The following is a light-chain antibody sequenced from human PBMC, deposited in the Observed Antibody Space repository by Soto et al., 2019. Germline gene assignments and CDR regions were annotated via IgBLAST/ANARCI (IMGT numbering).Light chain of an antibody. Sequence: DIQMTQSPSTLSASVGDRVTITCRASQSISSWLAWYQQNPVKAPKLLIYDASSLERGVQSRFSGSGSGTEFTLTISGLQPDDFAPDYCQQYNSYAWTIGQGTKVEIK. V-gene: IGKV1-5*01. CDR3: QQYNSYAWT. CDR1: QSISSW. J-gene: IGKJ1*01. CDR2: DAS.